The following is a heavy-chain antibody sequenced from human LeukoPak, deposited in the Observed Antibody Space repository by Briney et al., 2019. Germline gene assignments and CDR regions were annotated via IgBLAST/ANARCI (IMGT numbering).Heavy chain of an antibody. J-gene: IGHJ4*02. D-gene: IGHD3-22*01. CDR1: GGSINSATYY. CDR3: ARGYYYDSSGYFDY. Sequence: SQTLSLTCTVSGGSINSATYYWTWIRQPAGKGLEWIGRIYTSGSTNYNPSLKSRVTISVDTSKNQFSLKLSSVTAADTAVYYCARGYYYDSSGYFDYWGQGTLVTVSS. V-gene: IGHV4-61*02. CDR2: IYTSGST.